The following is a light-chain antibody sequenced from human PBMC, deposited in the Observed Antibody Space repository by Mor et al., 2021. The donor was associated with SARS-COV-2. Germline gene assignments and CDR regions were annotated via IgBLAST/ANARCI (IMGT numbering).Light chain of an antibody. V-gene: IGKV1-33*01. CDR3: QQYGNLPYT. Sequence: TCQASQDIRSHKSWYEHKEGKAPKLLIYDASYLETGVPSRFSGSGFGTDFTLTISSLQPEDFGTFYCQQYGNLPYTFGKGTKLEIK. J-gene: IGKJ2*01. CDR1: QDIRSH. CDR2: DAS.